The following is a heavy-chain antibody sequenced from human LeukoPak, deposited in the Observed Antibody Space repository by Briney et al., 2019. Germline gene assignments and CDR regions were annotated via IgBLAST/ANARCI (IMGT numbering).Heavy chain of an antibody. D-gene: IGHD6-13*01. V-gene: IGHV3-21*01. CDR2: IGGTTVST. Sequence: GGSLRLSCAASGFTFNTYAMNWVRQAPGKGLEWVSAIGGTTVSTYYADSVKGRFTISRDNAKNSLYLQMNSLRAEDTAVYYCARLVSGGSSWDWGQGTLVTVSS. CDR1: GFTFNTYA. CDR3: ARLVSGGSSWD. J-gene: IGHJ4*02.